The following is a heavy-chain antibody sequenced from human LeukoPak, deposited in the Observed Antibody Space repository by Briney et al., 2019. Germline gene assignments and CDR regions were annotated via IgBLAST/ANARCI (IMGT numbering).Heavy chain of an antibody. CDR1: GFTFSSYG. CDR3: ARHRSSWLIDY. J-gene: IGHJ4*02. Sequence: PGRSLRLSCAASGFTFSSYGMHWVRQAPGKGLEWVAVIWYDGSNKYYADSVKGRFTISRDNSKNTLYLQMNGLRAEDTAVYYCARHRSSWLIDYWGQGTLVTVSS. CDR2: IWYDGSNK. D-gene: IGHD6-6*01. V-gene: IGHV3-33*01.